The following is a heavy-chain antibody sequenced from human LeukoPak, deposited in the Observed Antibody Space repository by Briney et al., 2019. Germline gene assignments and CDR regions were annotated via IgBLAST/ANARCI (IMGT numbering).Heavy chain of an antibody. J-gene: IGHJ4*02. V-gene: IGHV1-18*01. CDR2: ISAYNGNT. CDR1: GYTFTCYG. Sequence: ASVKVSCKASGYTFTCYGISWVRQAPGQGLEWMGWISAYNGNTNYAQKLQGRVTMTTDSSTSTAYMELRSLRSDDTAVYYCARRRPGYSTPPDYWGQGTLVNVSS. CDR3: ARRRPGYSTPPDY. D-gene: IGHD6-13*01.